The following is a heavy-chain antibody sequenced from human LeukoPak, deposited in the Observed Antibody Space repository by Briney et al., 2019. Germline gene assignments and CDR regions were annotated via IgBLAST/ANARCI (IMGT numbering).Heavy chain of an antibody. V-gene: IGHV3-23*01. Sequence: GGSLRLSCAASGFTFSSYGMSWVRQPPGKGLECVSTISSSGGSTYYADSVRGRFTISRDNPKNTLYLQMNSLRAEDTAVYYCAKAPQRTTGAMDVWGKGTMVTVSS. CDR2: ISSSGGST. J-gene: IGHJ6*04. CDR3: AKAPQRTTGAMDV. CDR1: GFTFSSYG. D-gene: IGHD4-17*01.